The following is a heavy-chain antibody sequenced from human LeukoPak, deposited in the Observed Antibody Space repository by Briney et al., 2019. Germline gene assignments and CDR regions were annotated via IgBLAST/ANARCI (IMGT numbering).Heavy chain of an antibody. J-gene: IGHJ1*01. CDR3: ARGGLWFGELSSEYFQH. D-gene: IGHD3-10*01. Sequence: ASVKVSCKASGYTFTSYGISWVRQAPGQGLEWMGWISAYNGNTNYAQKLQGRVTMTRDTSISTAYMELSRLRSDDTAVYYCARGGLWFGELSSEYFQHWGQGTLVTVSS. CDR2: ISAYNGNT. CDR1: GYTFTSYG. V-gene: IGHV1-18*01.